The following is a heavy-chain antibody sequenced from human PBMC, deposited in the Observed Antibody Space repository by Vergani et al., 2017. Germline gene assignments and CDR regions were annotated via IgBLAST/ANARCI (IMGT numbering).Heavy chain of an antibody. D-gene: IGHD6-25*01. V-gene: IGHV7-4-1*02. CDR3: ARVAQDGYHTLDS. Sequence: QVQLVQSGSELKKPGASVQVSCKASGYTFTTYAINWVRQAPGQGLEWMGRINTDTRNPTYAQGFTGRFVFSLATSVSTAFLQITSLKPADASVYYCARVAQDGYHTLDSWGQGTLVTVSS. CDR2: INTDTRNP. CDR1: GYTFTTYA. J-gene: IGHJ4*02.